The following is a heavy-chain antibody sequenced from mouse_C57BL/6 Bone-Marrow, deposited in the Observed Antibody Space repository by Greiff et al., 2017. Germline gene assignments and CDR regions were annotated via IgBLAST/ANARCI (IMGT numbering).Heavy chain of an antibody. CDR2: IRSKSSNYAT. CDR3: VRDGHYGSTHYFDY. V-gene: IGHV10-3*01. D-gene: IGHD1-1*01. J-gene: IGHJ2*01. Sequence: EVQRVESGGGLVQPKGSLKLSCAASGFTFNTYAMHWVRQAPGKGLEWVARIRSKSSNYATYYADSVKDRFTISRDDSQSMLYLQMNNLKTEDTAMYYCVRDGHYGSTHYFDYWGQGTTLTVSS. CDR1: GFTFNTYA.